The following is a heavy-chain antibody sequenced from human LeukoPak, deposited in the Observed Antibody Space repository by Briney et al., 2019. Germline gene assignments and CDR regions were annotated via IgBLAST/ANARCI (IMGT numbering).Heavy chain of an antibody. J-gene: IGHJ4*02. V-gene: IGHV3-7*01. Sequence: GGSLRLSCAASGFTFTSYWMSWVRQAPGKGLEWVANIKQDGSEKYYVDSVKGRFTISRDNAKNSLYLQINSLRVEDTAVYYCRDPFDYWGQGTLVTVSS. CDR2: IKQDGSEK. CDR1: GFTFTSYW. CDR3: RDPFDY. D-gene: IGHD2/OR15-2a*01.